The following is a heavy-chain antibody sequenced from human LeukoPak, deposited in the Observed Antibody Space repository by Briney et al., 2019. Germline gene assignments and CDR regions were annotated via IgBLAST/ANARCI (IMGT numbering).Heavy chain of an antibody. Sequence: PSQTLSLTCTVSGGSISSGGYSWSWIRQSPGRDLEWIGDIYHSGSTYHNPSLKGRVTISVDTSKNQFSLKLSSVTAADTAVYYCARAGIQLWYNWFDPWGQGTLVTVSS. CDR3: ARAGIQLWYNWFDP. J-gene: IGHJ5*02. V-gene: IGHV4-30-2*06. CDR2: IYHSGST. CDR1: GGSISSGGYS. D-gene: IGHD5-18*01.